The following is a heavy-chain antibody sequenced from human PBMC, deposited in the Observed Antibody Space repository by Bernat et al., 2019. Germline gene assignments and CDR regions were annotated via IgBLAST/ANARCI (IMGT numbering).Heavy chain of an antibody. Sequence: QVQLVESGGGVVQPGRSLRLSCAASGFTFSSYGMHWVRQAPGKGLEWVAVIWYYGSNKYYADSVKGRFTISRDNSKNTLYLQMNSLRAEDTAVYYWARDPRKYYYDSSGYPYDFDYWGQGTLVTVSS. J-gene: IGHJ4*02. CDR2: IWYYGSNK. D-gene: IGHD3-22*01. CDR3: ARDPRKYYYDSSGYPYDFDY. CDR1: GFTFSSYG. V-gene: IGHV3-33*01.